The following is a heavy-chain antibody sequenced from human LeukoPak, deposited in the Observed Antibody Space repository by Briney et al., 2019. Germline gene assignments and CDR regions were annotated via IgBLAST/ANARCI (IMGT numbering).Heavy chain of an antibody. J-gene: IGHJ5*02. CDR2: IYYSGST. CDR1: GGSISSSSYY. CDR3: ARHSTLAAAFGFDP. Sequence: PSETLSLTCTVSGGSISSSSYYWGWIRQPPGKGLEWIGSIYYSGSTYYNPSLKSRVTISVDTSKNQFSPKLSYVTAADTAVYYCARHSTLAAAFGFDPWGQGTLVTVSS. V-gene: IGHV4-39*01. D-gene: IGHD6-13*01.